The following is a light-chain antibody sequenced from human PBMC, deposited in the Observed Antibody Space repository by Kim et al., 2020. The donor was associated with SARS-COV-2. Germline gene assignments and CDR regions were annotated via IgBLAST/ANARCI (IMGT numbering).Light chain of an antibody. J-gene: IGKJ4*01. CDR1: QSVTSN. CDR3: QQYNNWLT. V-gene: IGKV3-15*01. Sequence: VAPGGGATRACRASQSVTSNLAWYQQKPGQAPRLLIYGASTRATDIPARFSGSGSGTEFTLTISSLQSEDFAVYYCQQYNNWLTFGGGTRVEIK. CDR2: GAS.